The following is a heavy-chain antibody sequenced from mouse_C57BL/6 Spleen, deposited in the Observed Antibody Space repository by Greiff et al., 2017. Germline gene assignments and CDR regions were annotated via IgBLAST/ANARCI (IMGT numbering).Heavy chain of an antibody. CDR2: IRNKANGYTT. Sequence: EVKLVESGGGLVQPGGSLSLSCAASGFTFTDYYMSWVRQPPGKALEWLGFIRNKANGYTTEYSASVKGRFTISRDNSQSILYLQMNALRAEDSATYYCARAGSTSKWYFDVWGTGTTVTVSS. CDR3: ARAGSTSKWYFDV. J-gene: IGHJ1*03. V-gene: IGHV7-3*01. CDR1: GFTFTDYY. D-gene: IGHD2-10*02.